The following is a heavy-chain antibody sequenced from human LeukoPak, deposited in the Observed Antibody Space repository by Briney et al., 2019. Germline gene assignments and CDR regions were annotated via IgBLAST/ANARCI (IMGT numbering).Heavy chain of an antibody. V-gene: IGHV3-23*01. Sequence: GGSLRLSCAASGFTFSSYAMSWVRQAPGKGLEWVSAISGSGGSTYYADSVKGRFTISRDSSKNTLYLQMNSLRAEDTAVYYCAKRETDIVVVVAAFDSYYFDYWGQGTLVTVSS. CDR1: GFTFSSYA. D-gene: IGHD2-15*01. CDR2: ISGSGGST. CDR3: AKRETDIVVVVAAFDSYYFDY. J-gene: IGHJ4*02.